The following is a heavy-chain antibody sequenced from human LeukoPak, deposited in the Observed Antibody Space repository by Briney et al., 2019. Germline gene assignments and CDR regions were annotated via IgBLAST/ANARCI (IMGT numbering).Heavy chain of an antibody. CDR1: GGTFSSYA. CDR3: ARDVGATVVFDI. CDR2: ILHIFGTA. V-gene: IGHV1-69*13. Sequence: SVKVSCKASGGTFSSYAISWVRQAPGQGLEWMGGILHIFGTANYAQKFQGRVTITADHSTSTAYMELSSLRSEDTAVYFCARDVGATVVFDIWGQGTFVTVSS. D-gene: IGHD1-26*01. J-gene: IGHJ3*02.